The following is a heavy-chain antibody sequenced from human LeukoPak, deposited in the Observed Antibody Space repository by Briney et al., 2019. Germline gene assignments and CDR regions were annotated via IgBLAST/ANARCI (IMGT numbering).Heavy chain of an antibody. CDR2: INSDGSST. D-gene: IGHD1-26*01. Sequence: PGGSLRLSCAASGFTFSSYWMHWVRQAPGKGLVWVSRINSDGSSTSYADSVKGRFTISRDNAKNTLYLQMNSLRAEDTALYYCVRVVGATTAGYWGQGTLVTVSS. J-gene: IGHJ4*02. CDR3: VRVVGATTAGY. V-gene: IGHV3-74*01. CDR1: GFTFSSYW.